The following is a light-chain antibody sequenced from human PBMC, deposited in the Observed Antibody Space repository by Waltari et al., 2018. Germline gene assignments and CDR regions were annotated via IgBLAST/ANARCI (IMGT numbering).Light chain of an antibody. J-gene: IGKJ2*01. CDR1: QILSSY. CDR2: DAS. V-gene: IGKV3-11*02. CDR3: QQRSSWPPRYT. Sequence: EIVLTQSPATLSLSPGDSASVSCRANQILSSYLAWYQQKPGQTPRLLIYDASKRATGVPARFSGSGSERDFTLTISSLAPEDFAVYYCQQRSSWPPRYTFGQGTKLEIK.